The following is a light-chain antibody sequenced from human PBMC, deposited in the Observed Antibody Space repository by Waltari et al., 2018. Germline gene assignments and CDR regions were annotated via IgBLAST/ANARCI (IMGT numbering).Light chain of an antibody. Sequence: QSALTQPASVSGSPGQSITISCTGTSSDIGSYNLFSSYQQHPGKAPRLLIYEGNKRPSGVSTRFSGSKSGNTASLTISGLQADDEANYHCCSFAGYTNFVAFGGGTKVTVL. CDR2: EGN. V-gene: IGLV2-23*03. CDR1: SSDIGSYNL. J-gene: IGLJ2*01. CDR3: CSFAGYTNFVA.